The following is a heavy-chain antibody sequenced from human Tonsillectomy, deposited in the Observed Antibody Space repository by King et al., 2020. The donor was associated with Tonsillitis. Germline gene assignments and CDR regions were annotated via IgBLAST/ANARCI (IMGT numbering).Heavy chain of an antibody. CDR2: INWNSGNI. Sequence: DVQLVESGGGLVQPGRSLRLSCAASGFTFDDYAMHWVRQAPGKGLEWVSGINWNSGNIGYADSVKGRFTISRDNAKNSLYLEMNSLRAEDTAFYYCATARYGFGLLTYFDYWGQGTLVTVSS. J-gene: IGHJ4*02. CDR1: GFTFDDYA. D-gene: IGHD5-18*01. V-gene: IGHV3-9*01. CDR3: ATARYGFGLLTYFDY.